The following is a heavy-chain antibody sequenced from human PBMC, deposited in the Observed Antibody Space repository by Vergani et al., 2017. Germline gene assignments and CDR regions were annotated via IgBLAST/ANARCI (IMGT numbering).Heavy chain of an antibody. CDR3: ARDYRGDFFDY. CDR2: IEWDDDK. D-gene: IGHD4-11*01. J-gene: IGHJ4*02. Sequence: QVTLKESGPALVRPTQTLTLTCTFSGFSLTTSAMRVSWIRQPPGKALEWLARIEWDDDKFYNTSLKNRLSISKDTSRNQVVLTMTDMDPVDTGTYYCARDYRGDFFDYGGQGTLVTVTS. V-gene: IGHV2-70*04. CDR1: GFSLTTSAMR.